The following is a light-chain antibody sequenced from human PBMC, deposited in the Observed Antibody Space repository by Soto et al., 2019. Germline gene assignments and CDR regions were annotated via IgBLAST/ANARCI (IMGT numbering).Light chain of an antibody. CDR1: SSNIGAGYD. CDR2: GNS. CDR3: QSYDSSLPYV. Sequence: QSVLTQPPSVSGAPGQRVTIPCTGSSSNIGAGYDVHWYQQLPGTAPKLLIYGNSNRPSGVPDRFSGSKSGTSASLAITGLQAEDEADYYCQSYDSSLPYVFGTGTKVTVL. J-gene: IGLJ1*01. V-gene: IGLV1-40*01.